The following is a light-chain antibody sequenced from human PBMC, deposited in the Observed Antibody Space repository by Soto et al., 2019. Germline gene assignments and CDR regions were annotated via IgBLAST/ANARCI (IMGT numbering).Light chain of an antibody. CDR2: DAS. Sequence: EIVLTQFPGTLSLSPGERATLSCRASQTVRNNYLAWYQQKPGQAPRLLIYDASSRATGIPARFSGSGSGTDFTLTISSLEPEDFAVYYCQQRSNWPSTFGGGTKV. V-gene: IGKV3D-20*02. CDR3: QQRSNWPST. J-gene: IGKJ4*01. CDR1: QTVRNNY.